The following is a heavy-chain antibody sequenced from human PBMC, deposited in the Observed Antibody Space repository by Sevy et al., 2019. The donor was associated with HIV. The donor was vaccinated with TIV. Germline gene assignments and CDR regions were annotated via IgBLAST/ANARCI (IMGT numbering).Heavy chain of an antibody. CDR1: GNTFPAFS. J-gene: IGHJ4*02. CDR3: VRRGVDAYNVYFDL. CDR2: ISTGTDHI. Sequence: GGSLRLSCTASGNTFPAFSFNWVRQASGKGLEWLSYISTGTDHIYYAHSAKGRFTISRDDAKNSVYLEMKSLRDQDTALYYCVRRGVDAYNVYFDLWGQGTLVTVSS. D-gene: IGHD3-10*01. V-gene: IGHV3-21*05.